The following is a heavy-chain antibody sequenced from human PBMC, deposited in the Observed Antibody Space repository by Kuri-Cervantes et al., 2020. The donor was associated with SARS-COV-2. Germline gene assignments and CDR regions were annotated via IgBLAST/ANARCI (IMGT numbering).Heavy chain of an antibody. Sequence: ASVKVSCKASGGNFSNYAITWVRQAPGQGLEWMGWINPYSGGTNSSQKFQGRVTMTRDTSISTAYMELSRLTSDDTAVYYCARDARGMDVWGHGTTVTVSS. CDR2: INPYSGGT. V-gene: IGHV1-2*02. J-gene: IGHJ6*02. CDR1: GGNFSNYA. CDR3: ARDARGMDV.